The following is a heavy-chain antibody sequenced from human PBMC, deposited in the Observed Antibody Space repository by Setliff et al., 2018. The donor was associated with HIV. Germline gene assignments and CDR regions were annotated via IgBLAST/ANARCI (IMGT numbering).Heavy chain of an antibody. J-gene: IGHJ4*02. CDR3: AGSRGYFVKAD. Sequence: PGGSLRLSCATSGFTFSNFWMNWVRQAPGKGLEWVSYITGSDGAVFYADSVKGRFTISRDNAKDLLYLQMNSLRGEDTAVYYCAGSRGYFVKADWGQGTLVTVSS. CDR2: ITGSDGAV. CDR1: GFTFSNFW. V-gene: IGHV3-48*03. D-gene: IGHD3-22*01.